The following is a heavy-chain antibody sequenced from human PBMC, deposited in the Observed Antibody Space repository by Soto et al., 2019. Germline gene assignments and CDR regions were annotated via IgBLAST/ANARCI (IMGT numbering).Heavy chain of an antibody. CDR2: ISSSSSYI. Sequence: EVQLVESGGGLVKPGGSLRLSCAASGFTFSSYSMNWVRQAPGKGLEWVSSISSSSSYIYYADSVKGRFTISRDNAKNSLYLQMNSLRAEDTAVYYCARARPSTLGYCSSTSCHWGDVWGQGTTVTVSS. V-gene: IGHV3-21*01. D-gene: IGHD2-2*01. CDR3: ARARPSTLGYCSSTSCHWGDV. J-gene: IGHJ6*02. CDR1: GFTFSSYS.